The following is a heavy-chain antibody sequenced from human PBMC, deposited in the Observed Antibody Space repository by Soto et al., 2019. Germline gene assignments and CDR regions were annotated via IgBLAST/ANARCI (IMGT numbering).Heavy chain of an antibody. CDR2: ISGSDGKT. V-gene: IGHV3-23*01. Sequence: GESLKISCAASGFTLSSHDMSWVRQAPGQGLEWVSSISGSDGKTYYADSVKGRFTISRDNSKNTLYLQMSSLRDVDTAVYYCAKYYYASGSNWFDPWGRGTLVTVSS. D-gene: IGHD3-10*01. J-gene: IGHJ5*02. CDR3: AKYYYASGSNWFDP. CDR1: GFTLSSHD.